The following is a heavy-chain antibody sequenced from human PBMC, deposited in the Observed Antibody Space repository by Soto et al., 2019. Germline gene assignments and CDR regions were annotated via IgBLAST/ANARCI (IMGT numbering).Heavy chain of an antibody. CDR2: INPSGGST. V-gene: IGHV1-46*01. Sequence: QVQLVQSGAEVKKPGASVKVSCKASGYTLTSYYMHWVRQAPGQGLEWMGIINPSGGSTSYAQKFQGRVTMTRDTSTSTVYMELSSLRSEDTAVYYCARDIGYYYDSSDYFDYWGQGTLVTVSS. CDR1: GYTLTSYY. CDR3: ARDIGYYYDSSDYFDY. D-gene: IGHD3-22*01. J-gene: IGHJ4*02.